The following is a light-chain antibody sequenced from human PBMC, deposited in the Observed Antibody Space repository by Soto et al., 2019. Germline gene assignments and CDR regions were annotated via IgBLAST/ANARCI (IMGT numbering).Light chain of an antibody. J-gene: IGKJ3*01. CDR2: GAS. Sequence: EVVLMQSPDTLSLSPGERATLSCRASESISSHYIAWYQLKPGQAPRLLIFGASTRATGIPDRFSGSWSGKDFILTISRLEPEDFAMYYCQSFGDSPFTFGPGTKVDIK. V-gene: IGKV3-20*01. CDR1: ESISSHY. CDR3: QSFGDSPFT.